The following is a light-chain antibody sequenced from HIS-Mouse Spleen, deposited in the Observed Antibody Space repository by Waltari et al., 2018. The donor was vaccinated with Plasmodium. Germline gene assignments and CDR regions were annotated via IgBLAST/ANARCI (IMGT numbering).Light chain of an antibody. CDR2: GNS. CDR3: QSYDSSLSGSWV. V-gene: IGLV1-40*01. CDR1: SSNNGAGYD. Sequence: QSVLTQPPSVSGAPGQRVTISCTGSSSNNGAGYDVHWSQQLPGTAPKLLIYGNSNRPSGVPDRFSGSKSGTSASLAITGLQAEDEADYYCQSYDSSLSGSWVFGGGTKLTVL. J-gene: IGLJ3*02.